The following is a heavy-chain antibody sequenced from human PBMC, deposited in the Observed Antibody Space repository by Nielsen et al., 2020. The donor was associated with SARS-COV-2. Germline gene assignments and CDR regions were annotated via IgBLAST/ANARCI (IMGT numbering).Heavy chain of an antibody. J-gene: IGHJ4*02. CDR2: IYYSGST. CDR3: ARGYYYDSTGADY. Sequence: SETLSLTCTVSGGSISSYYWSWIRQPPGKGLEWIGYIYYSGSTNYNPPLKSRVTISVDTSKNQFSLKLSSVTAADTAVYYCARGYYYDSTGADYWGQGTLVTVSS. CDR1: GGSISSYY. V-gene: IGHV4-59*01. D-gene: IGHD3-22*01.